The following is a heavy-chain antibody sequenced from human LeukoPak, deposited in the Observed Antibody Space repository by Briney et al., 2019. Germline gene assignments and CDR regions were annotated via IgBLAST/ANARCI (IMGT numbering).Heavy chain of an antibody. CDR2: INHSGST. V-gene: IGHV4-34*01. CDR3: ARASYYYGSGSYPLDY. D-gene: IGHD3-10*01. J-gene: IGHJ4*02. CDR1: GGSIGSHY. Sequence: SETLSLTCTVSGGSIGSHYWSWIRQPPGKGLEWIGEINHSGSTNYNPSLKSRVTISVDTSKNQFSLKLSSVTAADTAVYYCARASYYYGSGSYPLDYWGQGTLVAVSS.